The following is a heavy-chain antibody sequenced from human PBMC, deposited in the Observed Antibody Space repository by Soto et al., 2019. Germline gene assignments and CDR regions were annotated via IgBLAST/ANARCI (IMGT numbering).Heavy chain of an antibody. D-gene: IGHD2-15*01. J-gene: IGHJ6*03. CDR3: ARDGRYCSGGSCYYYYYYMDA. V-gene: IGHV3-66*01. CDR2: VYSGGST. Sequence: EVQLVESGGGLVQPGGSLRLSCAASGFTVSSNYMSWVRQAPGKGLEWVSLVYSGGSTYYADSVKGRFTISRDNSKNTLYLQMNSLRAADPAVYYCARDGRYCSGGSCYYYYYYMDAWGKGTTVTVSS. CDR1: GFTVSSNY.